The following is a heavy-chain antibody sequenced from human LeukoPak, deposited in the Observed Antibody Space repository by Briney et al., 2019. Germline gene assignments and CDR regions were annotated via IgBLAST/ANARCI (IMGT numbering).Heavy chain of an antibody. V-gene: IGHV4-30-4*01. CDR3: ARESGSDNRAYYFDY. CDR1: GGSISSGDYY. D-gene: IGHD1-14*01. CDR2: IYYSGST. J-gene: IGHJ4*02. Sequence: PSETLSLTCTVSGGSISSGDYYWSWIRQPPGKSLEWIGYIYYSGSTYYNPSLKSRVTISVDTSKNQFSLKLSSVTAADTAVYYCARESGSDNRAYYFDYWGQGTLVTVSS.